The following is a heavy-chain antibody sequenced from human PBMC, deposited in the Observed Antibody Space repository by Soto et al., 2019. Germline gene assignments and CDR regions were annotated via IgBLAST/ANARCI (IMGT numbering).Heavy chain of an antibody. V-gene: IGHV3-9*01. CDR2: ISWNSGSI. CDR3: TRGSGWSDQEHYLDY. CDR1: GFIFDDYA. D-gene: IGHD6-13*01. J-gene: IGHJ4*02. Sequence: EVHLVESGGGLVQPGRSLRLSCAASGFIFDDYAMHWVRQAPGKGLVWVSGISWNSGSIHYADSVKGRFTIFRDNAKNSLSLQMDSLRAEDTALYYCTRGSGWSDQEHYLDYWGQGPQVSVSS.